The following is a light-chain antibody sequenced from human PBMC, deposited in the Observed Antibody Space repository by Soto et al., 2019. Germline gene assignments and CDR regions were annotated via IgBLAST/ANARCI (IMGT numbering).Light chain of an antibody. Sequence: DIQMTHSPCSLSASGGDRVSIACRASQNINTFLHWYQQKPGKAPKLLVYAASSLQNGVPSRFSGRGSGTDFTLTIFSLQPDDFGIYYCQQTYISPHTFGQGTKVDIK. CDR2: AAS. CDR1: QNINTF. CDR3: QQTYISPHT. V-gene: IGKV1-39*01. J-gene: IGKJ2*01.